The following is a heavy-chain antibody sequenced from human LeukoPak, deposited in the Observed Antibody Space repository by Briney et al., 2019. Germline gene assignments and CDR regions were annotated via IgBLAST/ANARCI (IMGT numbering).Heavy chain of an antibody. CDR2: INHSGST. D-gene: IGHD5-18*01. V-gene: IGHV4-34*01. Sequence: SETLSLTCAVYGGSFSGYYWSWIRQPPGKGLEWIGEINHSGSTNYNPSLKSRVTISVDTSKNQFSLKLSSVTAADTAVYYCARMQLWMHAIDYWGQGTLVTVSS. J-gene: IGHJ4*02. CDR1: GGSFSGYY. CDR3: ARMQLWMHAIDY.